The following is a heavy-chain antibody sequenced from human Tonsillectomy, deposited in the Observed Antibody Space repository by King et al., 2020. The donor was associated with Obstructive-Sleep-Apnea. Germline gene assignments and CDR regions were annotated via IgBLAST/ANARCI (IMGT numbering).Heavy chain of an antibody. CDR3: TSPRGGPGADFDY. V-gene: IGHV3-73*01. CDR1: GFTFSGSA. D-gene: IGHD3-10*01. CDR2: IRSKANSYAT. J-gene: IGHJ4*02. Sequence: VQLVESGGGLVQPGGSLKLSCAASGFTFSGSAMHWVRQASGKGLEWVGRIRSKANSYATAYAASVKGRFTISRDDSKNTAYLQMNSLKTEDTAVYYCTSPRGGPGADFDYWGQGTLVTVSS.